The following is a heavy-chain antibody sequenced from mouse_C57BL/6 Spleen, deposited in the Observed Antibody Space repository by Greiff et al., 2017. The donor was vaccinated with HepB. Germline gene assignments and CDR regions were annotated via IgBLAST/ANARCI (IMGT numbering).Heavy chain of an antibody. CDR2: IDPEDGGT. J-gene: IGHJ3*01. Sequence: EVQLQQSGAELVKPGASVKLSCTASGFNIKDYYMHWVKQRTEQGLEWIGRIDPEDGGTKYAPKFQGKATITADTSSNTAYLQLSSLTSEDTAVYYCAREVYGNSVWFAYWGQGTLVTVSA. D-gene: IGHD2-1*01. CDR3: AREVYGNSVWFAY. V-gene: IGHV14-2*01. CDR1: GFNIKDYY.